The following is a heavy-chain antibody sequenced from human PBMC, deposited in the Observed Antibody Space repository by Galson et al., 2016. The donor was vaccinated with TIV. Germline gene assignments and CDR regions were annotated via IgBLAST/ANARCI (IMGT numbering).Heavy chain of an antibody. D-gene: IGHD4-17*01. CDR3: ARSGDYGDY. CDR2: MNPNSGNT. CDR1: GYTFTSYD. Sequence: SVKDSCKASGYTFTSYDINWVRQATGQGLEWMGWMNPNSGNTGYAQKFRGRVTMTRNTSVRTAYMELRSLRSEDTAVYYCARSGDYGDYWGQGTLVTVSS. V-gene: IGHV1-8*02. J-gene: IGHJ4*02.